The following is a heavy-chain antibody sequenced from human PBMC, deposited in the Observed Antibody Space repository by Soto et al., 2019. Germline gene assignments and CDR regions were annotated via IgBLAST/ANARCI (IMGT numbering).Heavy chain of an antibody. CDR1: GYTFTSYY. V-gene: IGHV1-8*02. CDR2: MNPNSGNT. J-gene: IGHJ3*01. D-gene: IGHD3-9*01. CDR3: ASGNYDILTQL. Sequence: ASVKVSCKASGYTFTSYYMHWVRQAPGQGLEWMGWMNPNSGNTGYAQKFQGRVTMTRNTSISTAYMELSSLRSEDTAVYYCASGNYDILTQLWGQGTMVTVSS.